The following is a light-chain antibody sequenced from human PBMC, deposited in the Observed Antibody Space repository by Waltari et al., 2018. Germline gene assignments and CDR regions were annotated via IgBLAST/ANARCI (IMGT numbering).Light chain of an antibody. CDR2: RNN. V-gene: IGLV1-47*01. CDR1: SSNIGSNY. Sequence: QSVLTQPPSASGTPGQRVTISCSGSSSNIGSNYVYWYQQLPGTAPKLLIYRNNQRPSGVPDRFSGSKSGTSASRAISGLRSEDEADYYCAAWDDSLRRVFGTGTKVTVL. J-gene: IGLJ1*01. CDR3: AAWDDSLRRV.